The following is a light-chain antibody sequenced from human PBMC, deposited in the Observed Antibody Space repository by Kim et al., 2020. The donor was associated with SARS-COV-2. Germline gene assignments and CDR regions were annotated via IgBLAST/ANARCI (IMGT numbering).Light chain of an antibody. CDR1: QSISSW. J-gene: IGKJ1*01. V-gene: IGKV1-5*03. CDR3: QQYKSYSRT. CDR2: KAS. Sequence: DIQMTQSPSTLSASVGDRVTITCRASQSISSWLAWYQQKPGKPPKLLIYKASDLETGVPSRFSGSGSGTEFTLTISSLQPDDFATYYCQQYKSYSRTFGQGTKVDIK.